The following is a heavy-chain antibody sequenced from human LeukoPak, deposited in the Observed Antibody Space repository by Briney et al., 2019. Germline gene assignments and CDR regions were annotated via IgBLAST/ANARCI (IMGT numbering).Heavy chain of an antibody. Sequence: GGSLRLSCAASGFTFSSYGMHWVRQAPGKGLEWVAVISYDGSNKYYADSVKGRFTISGDNSKNTLYLQMNSLRAEDTAVYYCAKAFEQQLVPGDYWGQGTLVTVSS. J-gene: IGHJ4*02. CDR3: AKAFEQQLVPGDY. CDR2: ISYDGSNK. CDR1: GFTFSSYG. V-gene: IGHV3-30*18. D-gene: IGHD6-13*01.